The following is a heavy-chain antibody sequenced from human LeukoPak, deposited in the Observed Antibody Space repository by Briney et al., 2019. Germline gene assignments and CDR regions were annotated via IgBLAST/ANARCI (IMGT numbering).Heavy chain of an antibody. CDR2: IYHSGST. J-gene: IGHJ4*02. CDR3: ATLGYCSGGSCYSNN. V-gene: IGHV4-34*01. CDR1: GGSFSGYY. D-gene: IGHD2-15*01. Sequence: SETLSLTCAVYGGSFSGYYWSWIRQPPGKGLEWIGEIYHSGSTNYNPSLKSRVTISVDKSKNQFSLKLSSVTAADTAVYYCATLGYCSGGSCYSNNWGQGTLVTVSS.